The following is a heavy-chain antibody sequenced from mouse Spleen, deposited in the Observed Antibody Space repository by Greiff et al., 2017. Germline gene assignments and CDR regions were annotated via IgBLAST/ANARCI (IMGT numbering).Heavy chain of an antibody. Sequence: EVQVVESGGGLVKPGGSLKLSCAASGFTFSDYYMYWVRQTPEKRLEWVATISDGGSYTYYPDSVKGRFTISRDNAKNNLYLQMSSLRSEDTAMYYCARHKEYGNYGEVFDYWGQGTTLTVSS. CDR2: ISDGGSYT. J-gene: IGHJ2*01. CDR3: ARHKEYGNYGEVFDY. CDR1: GFTFSDYY. V-gene: IGHV5-4*02. D-gene: IGHD2-10*02.